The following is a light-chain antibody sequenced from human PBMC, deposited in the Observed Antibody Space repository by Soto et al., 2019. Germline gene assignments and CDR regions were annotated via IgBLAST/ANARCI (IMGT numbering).Light chain of an antibody. CDR1: SSDVGGYKY. Sequence: SALTQPASVSGSPGQSITISCTGTSSDVGGYKYVSWYQQHPGKAPKLMIYDIRNRPSGVSNRFSGSKSGNTASLTISGLQAEDEADYYCSSYTSSSTRVFGTGTKVTVL. V-gene: IGLV2-14*03. J-gene: IGLJ1*01. CDR2: DIR. CDR3: SSYTSSSTRV.